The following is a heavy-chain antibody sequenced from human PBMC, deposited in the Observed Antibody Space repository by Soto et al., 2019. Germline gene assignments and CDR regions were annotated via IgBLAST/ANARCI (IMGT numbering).Heavy chain of an antibody. CDR3: ARRWGWAVDY. CDR1: GGSISSYY. D-gene: IGHD3-16*01. J-gene: IGHJ4*02. CDR2: IYYSGST. V-gene: IGHV4-59*08. Sequence: QVQLQESGPGLVKPSETLSLTCTVSGGSISSYYWSWIRQPPGKGLEWIGYIYYSGSTNYNPSITSRVTISVDTSKNPFSLKLSSVTAADTAVYYCARRWGWAVDYWGQGTLVTVSS.